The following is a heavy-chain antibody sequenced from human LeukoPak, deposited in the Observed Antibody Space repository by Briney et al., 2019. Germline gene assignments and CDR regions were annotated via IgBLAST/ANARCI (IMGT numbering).Heavy chain of an antibody. CDR2: INPNSSGT. CDR1: GYSFTGYY. J-gene: IGHJ4*02. CDR3: ARVSDIVVVTAYDY. D-gene: IGHD2-21*02. V-gene: IGHV1-2*02. Sequence: GASVKVSCKASGYSFTGYYMHWVRQAPGPGLEWMGLINPNSSGTNYAQKFQGRVTMTRDTSISTAYMKLSRLRSDDTAVYYCARVSDIVVVTAYDYWGQGTLVTVSS.